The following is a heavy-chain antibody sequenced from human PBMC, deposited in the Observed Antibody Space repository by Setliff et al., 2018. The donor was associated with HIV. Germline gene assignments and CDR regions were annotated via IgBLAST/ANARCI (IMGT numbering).Heavy chain of an antibody. CDR1: GGAFSSYA. CDR2: IIPIFGTA. J-gene: IGHJ4*02. CDR3: ARDAYYDSSGYYFNGGFDY. V-gene: IGHV1-69*05. Sequence: GASVKVSCKASGGAFSSYALSWVRQAPGQGLEWMGGIIPIFGTANYAQKFQGRVTITTDESTSTAYMELSSLRSEDTAVYYCARDAYYDSSGYYFNGGFDYWGQGTLVTVSS. D-gene: IGHD3-22*01.